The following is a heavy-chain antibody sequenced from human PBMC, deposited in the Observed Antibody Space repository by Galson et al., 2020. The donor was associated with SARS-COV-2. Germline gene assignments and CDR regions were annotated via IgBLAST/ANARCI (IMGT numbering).Heavy chain of an antibody. CDR1: GFSLSTSGVG. D-gene: IGHD5-12*01. CDR3: AHSREILEAGYVFAGRYGMDV. V-gene: IGHV2-5*01. J-gene: IGHJ6*02. Sequence: SGPTLVKPTQTLTLTCTFSGFSLSTSGVGVGWIRKPPRKALEWLALIYWNDDKSYSPSLKSRLTITKDTSKNQVVLTMTNMDPVDTATYYCAHSREILEAGYVFAGRYGMDVWCQGTTVTVSS. CDR2: IYWNDDK.